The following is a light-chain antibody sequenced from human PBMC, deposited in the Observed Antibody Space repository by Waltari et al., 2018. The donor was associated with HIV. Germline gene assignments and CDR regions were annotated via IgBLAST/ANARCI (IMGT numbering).Light chain of an antibody. Sequence: EIVLTQSPGPLSLSPGERATLSCRASQSVRSTYLAWYQQKPGQAPRLLISAASSRATGIPDRFSGSGSGTDFTLTISRLEPEDFAVYYCQQYGSSPITFGQGTRLEIK. V-gene: IGKV3-20*01. CDR3: QQYGSSPIT. CDR2: AAS. J-gene: IGKJ5*01. CDR1: QSVRSTY.